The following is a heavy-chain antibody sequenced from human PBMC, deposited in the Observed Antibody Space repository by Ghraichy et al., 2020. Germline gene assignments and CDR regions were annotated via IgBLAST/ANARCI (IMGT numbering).Heavy chain of an antibody. D-gene: IGHD6-13*01. CDR2: INEDGRVS. CDR3: VRDLRVADY. CDR1: GFTFSNYW. J-gene: IGHJ4*02. V-gene: IGHV3-74*01. Sequence: LTCAASGFTFSNYWMHWVRQAPGKGLVWVSRINEDGRVSNYADSVKGRFTISRDNAKNTLYLQMNSPRAEDTAMYYCVRDLRVADYWGQGTLVTVSS.